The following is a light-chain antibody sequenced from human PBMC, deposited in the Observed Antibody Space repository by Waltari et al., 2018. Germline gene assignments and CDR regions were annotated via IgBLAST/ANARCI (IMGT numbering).Light chain of an antibody. V-gene: IGLV3-10*01. CDR1: ELPKRN. CDR3: WSTDSSGYYGV. Sequence: SYELTPAPPVSVPPGQTARITSPGVELPKRNSFSYQQKSGQAPVLVIYEDNKRPSGIPERFSGSTSDTLATLTISGAQVDDESDFYCWSTDSSGYYGVFGGGTKLTVL. J-gene: IGLJ3*02. CDR2: EDN.